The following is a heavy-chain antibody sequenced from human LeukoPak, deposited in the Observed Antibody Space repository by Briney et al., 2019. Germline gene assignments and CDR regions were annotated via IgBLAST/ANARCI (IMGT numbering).Heavy chain of an antibody. CDR3: AQNQWEFPA. Sequence: GGSLRLSCAASGFTFSNYARSWVRQAPGKGLEWVSGVSDSGRSAYYADSVQGRFIISRDNSKNTLYLQMNSLRVEDTAAYFCAQNQWEFPAWGQGTLVTVSS. J-gene: IGHJ5*02. CDR2: VSDSGRSA. V-gene: IGHV3-23*01. CDR1: GFTFSNYA. D-gene: IGHD1-26*01.